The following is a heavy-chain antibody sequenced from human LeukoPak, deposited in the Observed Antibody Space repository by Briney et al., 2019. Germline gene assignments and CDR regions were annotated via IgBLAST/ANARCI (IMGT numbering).Heavy chain of an antibody. Sequence: SVKVSCKASGGTFSSYAISWVRQAPGQGLEWMGGIIPIFGTANYAQKFQGRVTITADESTSTAYMELSSLRSEDTAVYYCATSDYYDSSGYGYYWGQGTLVTVSS. CDR2: IIPIFGTA. J-gene: IGHJ4*02. V-gene: IGHV1-69*13. CDR3: ATSDYYDSSGYGYY. D-gene: IGHD3-22*01. CDR1: GGTFSSYA.